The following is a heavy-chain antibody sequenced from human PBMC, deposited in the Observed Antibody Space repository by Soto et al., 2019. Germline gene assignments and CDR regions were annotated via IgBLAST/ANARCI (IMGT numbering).Heavy chain of an antibody. J-gene: IGHJ6*02. CDR1: GGSISSSSYY. Sequence: SETLSLTCAVSGGSISSSSYYWGWIRQPPGKGLEWIGSIYYSGSTYYNPSLKSRVTISVDTSKNQFSLKLSSVTAADTAVYYCARQITMVRGVITDYYYYGMDVWGQGTTVTV. CDR3: ARQITMVRGVITDYYYYGMDV. V-gene: IGHV4-39*01. D-gene: IGHD3-10*01. CDR2: IYYSGST.